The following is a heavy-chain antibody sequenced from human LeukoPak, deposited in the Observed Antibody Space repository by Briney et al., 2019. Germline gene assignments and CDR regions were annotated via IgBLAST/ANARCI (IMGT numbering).Heavy chain of an antibody. CDR1: SGSISTSNYY. CDR2: IFYSGST. D-gene: IGHD1-26*01. J-gene: IGHJ4*02. Sequence: SSETLSLTCTVSSGSISTSNYYWGWVRQPPGKALEWIGNIFYSGSTYYSPSLKSRVTISLDTSRNQFSLKLNSVTAADTAVYYCARVSGGSYYIDYWGQGTLVTVSS. V-gene: IGHV4-39*07. CDR3: ARVSGGSYYIDY.